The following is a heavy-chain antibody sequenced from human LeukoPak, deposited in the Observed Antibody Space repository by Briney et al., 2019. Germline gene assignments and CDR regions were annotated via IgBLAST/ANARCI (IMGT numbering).Heavy chain of an antibody. CDR1: GFNFGSYA. CDR3: AKDGQWLAHGAFDI. V-gene: IGHV3-23*01. Sequence: EGIRRWSYGAAGFNFGSYAMSRILKDQGKGLEWVSAISGSGGSTYYADSVKGRFTISRDNSKNTLYLQMNSLRAEDTAVYYCAKDGQWLAHGAFDIWGQGAMVTVSS. CDR2: ISGSGGST. D-gene: IGHD6-19*01. J-gene: IGHJ3*02.